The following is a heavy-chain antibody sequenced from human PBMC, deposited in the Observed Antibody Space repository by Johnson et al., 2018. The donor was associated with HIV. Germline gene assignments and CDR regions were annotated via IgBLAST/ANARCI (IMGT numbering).Heavy chain of an antibody. CDR3: ARALLIAARLGAFDI. CDR1: GFTFSSYW. CDR2: IKQDGSEK. Sequence: VQLVESGGGLVQPGGSLRLSCAASGFTFSSYWMSWVRQAPGKGLEWVANIKQDGSEKYYVDSVTGRFTISRDNAKNSLYLQMNSLRAEDTAVYYCARALLIAARLGAFDIWGQGTMVTVSS. V-gene: IGHV3-7*05. D-gene: IGHD6-6*01. J-gene: IGHJ3*02.